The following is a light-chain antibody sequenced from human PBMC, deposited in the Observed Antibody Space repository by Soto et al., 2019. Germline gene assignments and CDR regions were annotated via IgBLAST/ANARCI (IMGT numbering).Light chain of an antibody. CDR2: AAS. CDR3: QQSYSTLPIT. CDR1: QNISSY. Sequence: DIQMTQSPSSLSASVGDRFTITCRASQNISSYLNWYQQKPGKAPKLLIYAASSLQSGVLSRFSGSGSGTDFTLTISSLQHEDFATYYCQQSYSTLPITFGQGTRLEI. J-gene: IGKJ5*01. V-gene: IGKV1-39*01.